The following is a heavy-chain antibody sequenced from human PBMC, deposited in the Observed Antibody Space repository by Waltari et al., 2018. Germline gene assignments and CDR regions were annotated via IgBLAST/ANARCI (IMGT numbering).Heavy chain of an antibody. CDR3: ARGGNSLYWYFDL. V-gene: IGHV4-59*11. CDR1: GGSIGSHY. CDR2: VYYIGSS. Sequence: QVQLQESGPGLVKPSETLSLTCTVSGGSIGSHYWSWIRQPPGKGLEWIGYVYYIGSSNYNPSLKSRVTFSLDTSKNQFSLTLNSVTAADTAIYYCARGGNSLYWYFDLWGRGTQVTVSS. D-gene: IGHD3-16*01. J-gene: IGHJ2*01.